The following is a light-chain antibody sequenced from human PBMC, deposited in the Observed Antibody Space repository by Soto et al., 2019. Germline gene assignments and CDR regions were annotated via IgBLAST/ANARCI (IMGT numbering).Light chain of an antibody. CDR3: QQYTKWPFT. J-gene: IGKJ3*01. Sequence: EIVMTQSPATLSVSPGERATLSCRASQSVSSNLAWYQQKPGQGPRLLIYGASTRATGLPARFSGSGSGTEFTLTISSLQSGDFAVYYCQQYTKWPFTFGPGTKVDIK. CDR2: GAS. V-gene: IGKV3D-15*01. CDR1: QSVSSN.